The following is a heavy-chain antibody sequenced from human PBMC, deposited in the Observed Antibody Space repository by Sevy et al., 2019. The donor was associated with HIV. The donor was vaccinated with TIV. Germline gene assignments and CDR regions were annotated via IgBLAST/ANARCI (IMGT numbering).Heavy chain of an antibody. Sequence: GGSLRLSCAASGFTFSSYAMSWVRQAPGKGLEWVSAISGSGGSTYYADSVKGRFTISRDNSKNTLYLQMNSLRAEDTAVYYCAKPNWGDSSGYSGIFDYWGQGTLVTVSS. V-gene: IGHV3-23*01. CDR3: AKPNWGDSSGYSGIFDY. J-gene: IGHJ4*02. CDR1: GFTFSSYA. CDR2: ISGSGGST. D-gene: IGHD3-22*01.